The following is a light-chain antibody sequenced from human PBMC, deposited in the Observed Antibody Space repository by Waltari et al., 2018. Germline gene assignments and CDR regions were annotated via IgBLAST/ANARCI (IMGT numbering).Light chain of an antibody. CDR2: GAS. Sequence: DIVLTQSPGTLSLSPGERATLSCRASQSVSSSYLAWYQQKPGQAPRLLIYGASSRATGIPDRFSGSGSGTDFTLIISRLEPEDFAVYYCQQYGSSPVTFGQGTKLEI. V-gene: IGKV3-20*01. J-gene: IGKJ2*01. CDR3: QQYGSSPVT. CDR1: QSVSSSY.